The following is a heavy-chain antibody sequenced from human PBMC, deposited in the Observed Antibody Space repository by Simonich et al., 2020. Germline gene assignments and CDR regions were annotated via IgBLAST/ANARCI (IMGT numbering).Heavy chain of an antibody. CDR3: ARNRLDY. V-gene: IGHV3-74*01. CDR1: GFTFSCYW. CDR2: INSDGSST. J-gene: IGHJ4*02. Sequence: EVQLVESGGGLVQPGGSLRLSCAASGFTFSCYWVHWVRQAPGKGVVWGSLINSDGSSTSYADSGKGRFTISRDNAKNTLYLQMNSLRAEDTAVYYCARNRLDYWGQGTLVTVSS.